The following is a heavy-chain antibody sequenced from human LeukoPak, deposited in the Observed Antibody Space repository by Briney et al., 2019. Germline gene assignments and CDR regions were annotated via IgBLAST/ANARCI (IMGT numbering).Heavy chain of an antibody. D-gene: IGHD6-13*01. CDR2: IYHSGST. Sequence: PSETLSLTCAVSGGSISSSNWWSWVRQPPGKGLEWIGEIYHSGSTNYNPSLKSRVTISVDTSKNQFSLKLTSVTAADTAVYYCARGRNSSFFYWGQGTLVTVSS. J-gene: IGHJ4*02. CDR1: GGSISSSNW. V-gene: IGHV4-4*02. CDR3: ARGRNSSFFY.